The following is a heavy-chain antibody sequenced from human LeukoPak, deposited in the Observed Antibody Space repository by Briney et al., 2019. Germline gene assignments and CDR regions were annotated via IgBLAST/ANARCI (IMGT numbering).Heavy chain of an antibody. CDR2: ISSSGSTI. Sequence: GGSLRLSCAASGFTFSDYYMSWIRQAPGKGLEWVSYISSSGSTIYYADSVKGRFTISRDNAKNSLYLQMTSLTVEDTAVYYWARGFCYCYDNSGDAGYWGQGTLVTVSS. CDR1: GFTFSDYY. D-gene: IGHD3-22*01. J-gene: IGHJ4*02. CDR3: ARGFCYCYDNSGDAGY. V-gene: IGHV3-11*04.